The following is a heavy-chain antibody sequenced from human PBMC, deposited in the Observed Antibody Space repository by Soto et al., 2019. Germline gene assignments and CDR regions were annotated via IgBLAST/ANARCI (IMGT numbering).Heavy chain of an antibody. CDR3: SRLGIVGATTLVVCYYYGMDV. J-gene: IGHJ6*02. V-gene: IGHV1-3*01. Sequence: ASVKVSCKASGYTFTSYAMHWVRQAPGQRLEWMGWINAGNGKTKYSQKFQGRVTITRDTSASTAYMELSSLRSEDTAVYYCSRLGIVGATTLVVCYYYGMDVWGQGTTVTAP. CDR2: INAGNGKT. CDR1: GYTFTSYA. D-gene: IGHD1-26*01.